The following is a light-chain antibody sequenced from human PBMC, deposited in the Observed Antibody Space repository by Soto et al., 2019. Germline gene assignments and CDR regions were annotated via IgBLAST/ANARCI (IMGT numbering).Light chain of an antibody. J-gene: IGLJ2*01. CDR3: SSYTSTSTPVV. V-gene: IGLV2-14*01. CDR1: SSDVGGYNY. Sequence: QSVLTQPASVSGSPGQSITISCIGTSSDVGGYNYVSWYQLHPGKAPKLMIYEVSNRPSGVSNRFSGSKSGNTASLTISGLQAEDEADYYFSSYTSTSTPVVFGGGTKLTVL. CDR2: EVS.